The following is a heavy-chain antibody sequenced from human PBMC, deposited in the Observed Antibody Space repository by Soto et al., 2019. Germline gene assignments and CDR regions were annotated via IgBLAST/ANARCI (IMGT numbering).Heavy chain of an antibody. CDR3: ARGNMPGDAFDI. Sequence: SETLSLTCVVYGGSVSNYYWTWIRQPPGKGLEWIGEINHSGSTNYNPSLKSRLTISVDTSKNQFSLKLSSVTAADTAVYYCARGNMPGDAFDIWGQGTMVTVSS. V-gene: IGHV4-34*01. D-gene: IGHD2-2*01. CDR1: GGSVSNYY. J-gene: IGHJ3*02. CDR2: INHSGST.